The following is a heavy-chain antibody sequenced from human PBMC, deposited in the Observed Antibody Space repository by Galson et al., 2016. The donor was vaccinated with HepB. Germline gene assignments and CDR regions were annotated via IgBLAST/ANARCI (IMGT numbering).Heavy chain of an antibody. CDR2: FNSGGNIK. V-gene: IGHV3-48*03. CDR3: ATRDDLYRGF. D-gene: IGHD5-24*01. J-gene: IGHJ4*02. CDR1: GFIFSSYE. Sequence: SLRLSCADSGFIFSSYEINWVRQAPGKGLEWVSYFNSGGNIKYYADSVKGRFTISRDNAKNSVYLQMNSLRAEDTGVYYCATRDDLYRGFWGQGTLVTVSS.